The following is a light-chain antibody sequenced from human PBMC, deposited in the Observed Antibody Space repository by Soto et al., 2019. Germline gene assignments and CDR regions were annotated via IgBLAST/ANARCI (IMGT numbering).Light chain of an antibody. CDR2: DVS. CDR3: SSYTSSGNYM. CDR1: SSDVGGYNY. Sequence: QSALTQPASVSGSPGQSIAISCTATSSDVGGYNYVSWYQHHPGKAPKLMIYDVSNRPSGVSDRFSGSKSGNTASLTISGLQAVDEADYYCSSYTSSGNYMFGTGTKVTVL. V-gene: IGLV2-14*03. J-gene: IGLJ1*01.